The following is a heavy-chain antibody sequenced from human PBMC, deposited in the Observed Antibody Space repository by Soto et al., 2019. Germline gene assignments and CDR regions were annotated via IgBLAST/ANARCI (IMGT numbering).Heavy chain of an antibody. CDR1: GFTFSSYA. J-gene: IGHJ3*02. CDR3: AKDYCSSTSCYAAFDI. CDR2: ISGSGGST. Sequence: EVQLLESGGGLVQPGGSPRLSCAASGFTFSSYAMSWVRQAPGKGLEWVSAISGSGGSTYYADSVKGRFTISRDNSKNTLYLQMNSLRAEDTAVYYCAKDYCSSTSCYAAFDIWGQGTMVTVSS. D-gene: IGHD2-2*01. V-gene: IGHV3-23*01.